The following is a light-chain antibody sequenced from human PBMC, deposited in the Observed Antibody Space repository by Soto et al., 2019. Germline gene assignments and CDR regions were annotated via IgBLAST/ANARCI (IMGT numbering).Light chain of an antibody. CDR3: QQYGTSPAT. CDR2: GAS. CDR1: QSVSSSY. Sequence: EIVLTQSPGTLSLSPGERATLSCRASQSVSSSYLAWYQQKPGQAPRLLIYGASSRATGIPDRFSGSESGTDFTLTINRLEPEDFAVYYCQQYGTSPATFGQGTKVDIK. J-gene: IGKJ1*01. V-gene: IGKV3-20*01.